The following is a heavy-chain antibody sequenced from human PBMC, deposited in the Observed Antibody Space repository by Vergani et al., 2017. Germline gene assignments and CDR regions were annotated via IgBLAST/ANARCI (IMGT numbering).Heavy chain of an antibody. J-gene: IGHJ6*02. CDR1: GGTFSSYA. V-gene: IGHV1-69*13. CDR3: ARLTHGISWNDPNYYYYGMDV. Sequence: QVQLVQSGAEVKKPGSSVKVSCKASGGTFSSYAISWVRQAPGQGLEWMGRIIPIFGTANYAQKFQGRVTITADESTSTAYMELSSLRSEDTAVYYCARLTHGISWNDPNYYYYGMDVWGQGTTVTVSS. CDR2: IIPIFGTA. D-gene: IGHD1-1*01.